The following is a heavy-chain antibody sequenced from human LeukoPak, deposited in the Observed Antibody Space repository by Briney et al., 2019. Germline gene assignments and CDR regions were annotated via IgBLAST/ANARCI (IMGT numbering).Heavy chain of an antibody. CDR1: GYTFARYA. CDR3: ARDRDSGYDFGGY. J-gene: IGHJ4*02. Sequence: ASVKVSCKASGYTFARYAMNWVRQAPGQGLEWMGWINTNTGNPTYAQGFTGRFVFSLDTSVSTAYLQISSLKGEDTAVYYCARDRDSGYDFGGYWGQGTLVTVSS. V-gene: IGHV7-4-1*02. D-gene: IGHD5-12*01. CDR2: INTNTGNP.